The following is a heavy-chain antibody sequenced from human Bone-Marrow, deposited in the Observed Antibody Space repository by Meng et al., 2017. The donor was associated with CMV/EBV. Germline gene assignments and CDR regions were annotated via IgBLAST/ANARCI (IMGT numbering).Heavy chain of an antibody. CDR1: GFTFSPYA. CDR3: ANSIAVTGFHFAY. CDR2: ISGSAPTT. J-gene: IGHJ4*02. D-gene: IGHD6-19*01. V-gene: IGHV3-23*01. Sequence: CAASGFTFSPYALTCVRHAPGTGLEWVSSISGSAPTTYSADSVQGRFSISRDNSEDTLYLHMNSLRTQDTAISYCANSIAVTGFHFAYWGQGTLVTVSS.